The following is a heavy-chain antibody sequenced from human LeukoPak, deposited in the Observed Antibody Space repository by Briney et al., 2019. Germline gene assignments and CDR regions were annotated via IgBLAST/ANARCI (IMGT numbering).Heavy chain of an antibody. CDR1: EFTFTTYG. D-gene: IGHD1-1*01. V-gene: IGHV3-33*01. CDR2: IYYDGSNI. CDR3: WRDWKTDSFDY. Sequence: GRSLTLSCAASEFTFTTYGMHWVRQAPGKGLEWVAFIYYDGSNIYYADYVKGRFTISRDISKNTLYLQMDSLRDEDTAIYYCWRDWKTDSFDYWGQGTLVTVSS. J-gene: IGHJ4*02.